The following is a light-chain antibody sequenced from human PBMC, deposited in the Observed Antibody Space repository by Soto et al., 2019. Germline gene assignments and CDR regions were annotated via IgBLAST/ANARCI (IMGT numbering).Light chain of an antibody. Sequence: QTVVTQEPSFSVSPGGTVTLTCGLSSGPVSANYFPSWSQQTPGQAPRTLIYNTNTRSSGVPDRFSGSILGNKAALTITGAQADDESDYYCVLYVGSGIGVFGGGTKVTVL. CDR2: NTN. J-gene: IGLJ3*02. V-gene: IGLV8-61*01. CDR1: SGPVSANYF. CDR3: VLYVGSGIGV.